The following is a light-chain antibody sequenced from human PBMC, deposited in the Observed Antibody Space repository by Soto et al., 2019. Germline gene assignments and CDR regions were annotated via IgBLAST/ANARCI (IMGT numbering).Light chain of an antibody. CDR1: QGFSNS. CDR3: QQPDSYPCT. CDR2: GAS. Sequence: DIQLTQSPSFLSASVGDRVTITCRASQGFSNSLAWYQQKPGKAPKLLIYGASTMQSGVPTRFSGSGSGTEFTLTISSLQPEDFATYYCQQPDSYPCTFGQGTKLEIK. J-gene: IGKJ2*02. V-gene: IGKV1-9*01.